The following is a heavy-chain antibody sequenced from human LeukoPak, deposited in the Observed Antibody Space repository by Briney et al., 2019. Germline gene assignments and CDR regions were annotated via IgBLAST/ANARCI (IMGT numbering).Heavy chain of an antibody. CDR1: GFTFSDYF. CDR3: ARSGREATEIDY. V-gene: IGHV3-11*06. J-gene: IGHJ4*02. CDR2: INGRGTYI. D-gene: IGHD1-1*01. Sequence: GGSLRLSCAASGFTFSDYFMSWVRQAPGKGLEWLSYINGRGTYIDYAESLKGRITISRDNAQNSLNLQMNSLRVEDTAVYYCARSGREATEIDYWGQGTLVTVSS.